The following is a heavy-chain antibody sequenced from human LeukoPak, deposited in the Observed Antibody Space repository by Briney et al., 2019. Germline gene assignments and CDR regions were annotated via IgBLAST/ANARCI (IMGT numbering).Heavy chain of an antibody. V-gene: IGHV3-74*01. CDR1: GFTFSSYW. CDR2: INSDGSST. Sequence: GGSLRLSCAASGFTFSSYWMHWVRQAPGKGLVWVSRINSDGSSTSYADSVKGRFTISRDNAKNTLYLQMNSLRAEDTAVYYCAREGYSYGYVDGVDYYMDVWGKGTTVTVSS. J-gene: IGHJ6*03. D-gene: IGHD5-18*01. CDR3: AREGYSYGYVDGVDYYMDV.